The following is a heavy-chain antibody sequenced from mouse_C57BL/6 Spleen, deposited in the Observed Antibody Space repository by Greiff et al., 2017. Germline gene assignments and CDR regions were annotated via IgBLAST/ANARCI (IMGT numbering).Heavy chain of an antibody. CDR2: IDPSDSYT. Sequence: QVQLQQSGAELVKPGASVKLSCKASGYTFTSYWMQWVKQRPGQGLEWIGEIDPSDSYTNYNQKFKGKATLTVDTSSSTAYMQLSSLTSEDSAVYYCAGGVFLDYWGQGTTLTVSS. CDR1: GYTFTSYW. J-gene: IGHJ2*01. CDR3: AGGVFLDY. V-gene: IGHV1-50*01.